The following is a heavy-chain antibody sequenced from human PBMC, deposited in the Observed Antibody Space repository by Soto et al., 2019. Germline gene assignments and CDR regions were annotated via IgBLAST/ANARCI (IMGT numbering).Heavy chain of an antibody. V-gene: IGHV6-1*01. CDR1: GARVSSPSAT. Sequence: SETLSLTCAISGARVSSPSATWEWFRQSPSRGLEWLGRTRYTSKWSYEYALSVKGRITISPDTSKSHCSLQLDSVTPEDTAVYYCLRVDWNDAGSWGQGTLVTVSS. CDR3: LRVDWNDAGS. J-gene: IGHJ5*02. D-gene: IGHD1-1*01. CDR2: TRYTSKWSY.